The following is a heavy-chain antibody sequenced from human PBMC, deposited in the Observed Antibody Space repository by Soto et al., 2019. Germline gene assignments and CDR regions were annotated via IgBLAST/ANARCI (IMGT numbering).Heavy chain of an antibody. CDR3: ARQSIAARPGLFIDY. D-gene: IGHD6-6*01. CDR2: ISSSSSYI. V-gene: IGHV3-21*01. J-gene: IGHJ4*02. CDR1: GFTFSSYS. Sequence: GGSLRLSCAASGFTFSSYSMNWVRQAPGKGLEWVSSISSSSSYIYYADSVKGRFTISRDNAKNSLYLQMNSLRAEDTAVYYCARQSIAARPGLFIDYWGQGTLVTVSS.